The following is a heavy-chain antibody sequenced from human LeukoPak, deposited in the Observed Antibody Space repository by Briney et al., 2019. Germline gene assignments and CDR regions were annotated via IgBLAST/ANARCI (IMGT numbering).Heavy chain of an antibody. CDR1: GFIFSSYT. Sequence: GGSLRLSCAASGFIFSSYTMSWVRQAPGKGLEWVSSVGADTNYIYYADSVKGRFTISRDNAKNSLYLQMNSLRAEDTALYCCAKASRSTAPYYFDFWGQGTLVTVSS. CDR3: AKASRSTAPYYFDF. D-gene: IGHD5/OR15-5a*01. J-gene: IGHJ4*02. V-gene: IGHV3-21*04. CDR2: VGADTNYI.